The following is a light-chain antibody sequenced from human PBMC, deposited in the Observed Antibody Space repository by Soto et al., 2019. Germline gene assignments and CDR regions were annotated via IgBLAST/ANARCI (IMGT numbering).Light chain of an antibody. V-gene: IGLV2-14*01. Sequence: QSVLTQPASVSGSPGQSITISCTGTSSDVGDYDYVSWYQQHPGKAPKLMIYDVSNRPSGVSTRFSGSKSGNTASLTISGLQAEDEADYYCSSYASTSPLFGGGTKLTVL. CDR1: SSDVGDYDY. J-gene: IGLJ2*01. CDR3: SSYASTSPL. CDR2: DVS.